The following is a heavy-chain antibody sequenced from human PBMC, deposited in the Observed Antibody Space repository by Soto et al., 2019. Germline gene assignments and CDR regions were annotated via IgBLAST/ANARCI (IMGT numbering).Heavy chain of an antibody. D-gene: IGHD3-22*01. Sequence: PGGSLRLSCASSGFTFSSYAMNWVRQAPGKGLEWVSSISGSGVGTYYADSVKGRFTISRDNSKNTLYLQMNSLRAEDTAVYYCPKDYRDPMILVVPYNWFDPWGQGTLVTVSS. CDR2: ISGSGVGT. CDR1: GFTFSSYA. V-gene: IGHV3-23*01. J-gene: IGHJ5*02. CDR3: PKDYRDPMILVVPYNWFDP.